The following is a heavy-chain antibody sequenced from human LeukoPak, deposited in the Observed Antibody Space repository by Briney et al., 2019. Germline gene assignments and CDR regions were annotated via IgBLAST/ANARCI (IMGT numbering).Heavy chain of an antibody. D-gene: IGHD1-26*01. CDR1: GYTFTSYY. Sequence: ASVKVSCKASGYTFTSYYMHWVRQAPGEGLEWMGIINCSGGGTSYAQKFQDRATMTRDTSTTTVYMELSSLRSEDTAVYYCARAPGETTTFDQWGQGTLVTVSS. V-gene: IGHV1-46*01. J-gene: IGHJ4*02. CDR3: ARAPGETTTFDQ. CDR2: INCSGGGT.